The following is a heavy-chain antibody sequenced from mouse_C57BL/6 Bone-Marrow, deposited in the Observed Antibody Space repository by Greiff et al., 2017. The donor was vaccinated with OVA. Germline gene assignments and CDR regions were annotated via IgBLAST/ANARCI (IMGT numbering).Heavy chain of an antibody. V-gene: IGHV5-6*02. CDR1: GFTFSSYG. CDR3: ARRGYAMDY. Sequence: DVKLVESGGDLVKPGGSLKLSCAASGFTFSSYGMSWVRQTPDKRLEWVATISSGGSYTYYPDSVKGRFTISRDNAKNTLYLQMSSLKSEDTAMYYCARRGYAMDYWGQGTSVTVSS. J-gene: IGHJ4*01. CDR2: ISSGGSYT.